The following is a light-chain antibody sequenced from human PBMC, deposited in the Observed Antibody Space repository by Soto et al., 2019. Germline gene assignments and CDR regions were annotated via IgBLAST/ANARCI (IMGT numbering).Light chain of an antibody. CDR3: RSYTGAKIVV. Sequence: QSALTQPASVSGSPGQSITISCTGTGSDVGGYNYVSWYQQYPGKAPQLLIYEVSDRPSGVSKRFAGSKSGSTASLTISGLKAEDEAHYYWRSYTGAKIVVFAGGTTLTVL. CDR2: EVS. V-gene: IGLV2-14*01. CDR1: GSDVGGYNY. J-gene: IGLJ2*01.